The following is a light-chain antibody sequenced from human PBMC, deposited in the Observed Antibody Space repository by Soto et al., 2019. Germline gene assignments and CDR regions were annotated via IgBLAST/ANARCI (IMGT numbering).Light chain of an antibody. J-gene: IGKJ4*01. CDR1: QSVSSY. V-gene: IGKV3-11*01. CDR3: QPRSNSLT. Sequence: EIVLTQSPATLSLSPGERATLSCRASQSVSSYLAWYQQKPGQAPRLLIYDASNRGTGIPARFSGSGSGTDFTLTISSLEPEDFAVDYCQPRSNSLTFGGGTKVEIK. CDR2: DAS.